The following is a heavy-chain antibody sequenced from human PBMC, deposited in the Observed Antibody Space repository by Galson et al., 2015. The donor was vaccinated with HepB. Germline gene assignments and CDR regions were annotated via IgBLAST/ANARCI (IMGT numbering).Heavy chain of an antibody. V-gene: IGHV1-3*01. CDR3: ANGPGYGDYEVAY. D-gene: IGHD4-17*01. Sequence: SVKVSCKASGSSFTSYAIHWVRQAPGQGLEWMGWINAGNGNTKYSQKFQGRLTINRGTSARVAYMELSSLTSEDTAVYYCANGPGYGDYEVAYWGQGTLVTVSS. CDR1: GSSFTSYA. J-gene: IGHJ4*02. CDR2: INAGNGNT.